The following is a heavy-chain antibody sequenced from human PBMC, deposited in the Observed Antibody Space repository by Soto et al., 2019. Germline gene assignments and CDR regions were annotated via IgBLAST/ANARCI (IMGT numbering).Heavy chain of an antibody. Sequence: QVQLVQSGAELKKPGASVRVSCKASGYTFTYYDINWVRQAAGQGLEWMGWMNPNTGVTKTDYLEKFEGILTMTRDISIGTAYLEIHNLRSEDTAVYYCARGASPDYSFWDKPRGDWFESWGHGTLVTVSS. J-gene: IGHJ5*01. CDR3: ARGASPDYSFWDKPRGDWFES. CDR2: MNPNTGVTKT. V-gene: IGHV1-8*02. CDR1: GYTFTYYD. D-gene: IGHD3-3*01.